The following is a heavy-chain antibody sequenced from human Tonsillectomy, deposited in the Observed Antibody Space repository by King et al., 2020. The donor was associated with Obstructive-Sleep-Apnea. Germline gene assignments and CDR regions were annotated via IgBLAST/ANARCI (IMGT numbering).Heavy chain of an antibody. V-gene: IGHV3-9*01. CDR3: AKDQSGTSLLIGYFDY. CDR2: ISWNSDNI. Sequence: QLVQSGGGLVQPGRSLRLSCAASGFTFDDYAMHWVRQVPGRGLEWVSGISWNSDNIDYADSVRGRFTISRDNAKNSLFLQMSSLRPEDTALYYCAKDQSGTSLLIGYFDYWGQGTLVTVSS. CDR1: GFTFDDYA. J-gene: IGHJ4*02. D-gene: IGHD1-1*01.